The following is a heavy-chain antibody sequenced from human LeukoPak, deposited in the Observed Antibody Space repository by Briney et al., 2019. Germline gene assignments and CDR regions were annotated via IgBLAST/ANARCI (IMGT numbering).Heavy chain of an antibody. J-gene: IGHJ6*03. CDR2: ISGSGGST. D-gene: IGHD3-3*01. Sequence: GGSLRLSCAASGFTFSSYAMSWVRQAPGKGLEWVSAISGSGGSTYYADSVKGRFTISRDNSKNTLYLQMNSLRAEDTAVYYCAKSYDLARTYYYMDVWGKGTTVTVSS. V-gene: IGHV3-23*01. CDR3: AKSYDLARTYYYMDV. CDR1: GFTFSSYA.